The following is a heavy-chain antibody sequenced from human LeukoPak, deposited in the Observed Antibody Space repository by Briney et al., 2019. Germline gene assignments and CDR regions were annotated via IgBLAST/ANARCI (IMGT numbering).Heavy chain of an antibody. Sequence: GGSLRLSRAAPGFTFSGSAMHWVRQASGKGLEWVGRIRSKANSYATAYAASVKGRFTISRDDSKNTAYLQMNSLKTEDTAVYYCTSRGELPPMDVWGKGTTVTVSS. CDR2: IRSKANSYAT. CDR1: GFTFSGSA. D-gene: IGHD1-26*01. J-gene: IGHJ6*03. CDR3: TSRGELPPMDV. V-gene: IGHV3-73*01.